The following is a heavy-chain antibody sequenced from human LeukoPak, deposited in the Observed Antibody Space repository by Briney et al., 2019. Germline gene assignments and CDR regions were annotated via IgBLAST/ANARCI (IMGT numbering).Heavy chain of an antibody. D-gene: IGHD3-3*01. CDR2: IYSAGTT. Sequence: GGSLRLSCAVSGFSVSANYMSWVRQAPGKGLEWVSFIYSAGTTYYANSVKGRFTISRDTSMNTLYLQMNSLRAEDTATYYCARVGDFWSYYYNMDVWGQGTTVTVSS. V-gene: IGHV3-53*01. CDR1: GFSVSANY. CDR3: ARVGDFWSYYYNMDV. J-gene: IGHJ6*02.